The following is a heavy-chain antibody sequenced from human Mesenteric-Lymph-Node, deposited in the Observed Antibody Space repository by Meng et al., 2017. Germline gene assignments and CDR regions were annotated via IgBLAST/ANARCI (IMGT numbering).Heavy chain of an antibody. CDR1: GYTFTSYA. CDR3: ARFGRAEGELGGHDAFDI. V-gene: IGHV7-4-1*02. Sequence: ASVKVSCKASGYTFTSYAMNWVRQAPGQGLEWMGWINTNTGNPTYAQGFTGRFVFSLDTSVSTAYLQISSLKAEDTAVYYCARFGRAEGELGGHDAFDIWGQGKMVNVSS. J-gene: IGHJ3*02. CDR2: INTNTGNP. D-gene: IGHD1-26*01.